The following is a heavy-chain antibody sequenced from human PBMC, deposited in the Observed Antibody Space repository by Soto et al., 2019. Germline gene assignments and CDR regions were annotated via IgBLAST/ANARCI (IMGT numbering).Heavy chain of an antibody. CDR3: AKIEYGLYYSDY. Sequence: QVQLVESGGGLVKPGGSLRLSCAASGFTFSDYYMTWIRQAPGKGLEWVSYISNRGSPTYAESVKGRFTVSRDNARNSVDLQMGSLRAEDTAFYYCAKIEYGLYYSDYWGLGTLVTVSS. D-gene: IGHD4-17*01. CDR1: GFTFSDYY. J-gene: IGHJ4*02. CDR2: ISNRGSPT. V-gene: IGHV3-11*01.